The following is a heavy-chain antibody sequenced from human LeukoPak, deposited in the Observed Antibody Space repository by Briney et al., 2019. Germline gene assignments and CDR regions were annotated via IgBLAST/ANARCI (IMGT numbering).Heavy chain of an antibody. Sequence: PGGSLRLSCAASGFFFPDSYMSWIRQAPGKGLEWISYLTNSGSAIYADSVRGRFTISRDSAKNSLYLQMNSLRAEDSAVYYCARGLSIPGGDSDYWGQGTLVAVSS. D-gene: IGHD2-21*02. J-gene: IGHJ4*02. CDR3: ARGLSIPGGDSDY. V-gene: IGHV3-11*04. CDR1: GFFFPDSY. CDR2: LTNSGSAI.